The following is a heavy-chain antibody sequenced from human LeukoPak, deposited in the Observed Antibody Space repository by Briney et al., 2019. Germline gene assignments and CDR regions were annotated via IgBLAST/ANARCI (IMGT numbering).Heavy chain of an antibody. CDR3: ATDQREYYYGSGDY. D-gene: IGHD3-10*01. CDR2: ISRSTRNI. Sequence: GGSLRLSCAASGFTFSSYSMNWVRQAPGKGLEWVSSISRSTRNIYYADSVKGRFTISRDNAKNSLYLQMNSLRAEDTAVYYCATDQREYYYGSGDYWGQGTLVTVSS. V-gene: IGHV3-21*01. CDR1: GFTFSSYS. J-gene: IGHJ4*02.